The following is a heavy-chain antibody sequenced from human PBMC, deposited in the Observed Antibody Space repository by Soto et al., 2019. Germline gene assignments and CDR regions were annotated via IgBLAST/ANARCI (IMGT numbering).Heavy chain of an antibody. J-gene: IGHJ4*01. Sequence: GERLSMYSKGSGYSLTRYWIGWVSQMPGKGLEWMGIIYPGDSDTRYSPSFQGQVTISADKSISTASLQLSSLKASDTAMYYCARHYSFFCWSDDWGHGPPVTVSS. D-gene: IGHD2-15*01. CDR1: GYSLTRYW. CDR2: IYPGDSDT. V-gene: IGHV5-51*01. CDR3: ARHYSFFCWSDD.